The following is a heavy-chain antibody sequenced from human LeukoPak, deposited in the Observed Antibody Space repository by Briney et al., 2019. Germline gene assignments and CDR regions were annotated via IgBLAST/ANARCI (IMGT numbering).Heavy chain of an antibody. D-gene: IGHD1-1*01. CDR3: ARERETYNDY. CDR1: GFTFSTFW. V-gene: IGHV3-7*01. CDR2: IKRDGSET. Sequence: GGSLRLSCAVSGFTFSTFWMTWVRQAPGKGLEWVGNIKRDGSETYYVASVRGRFTISRDNAKNSLYLQMDSLRAEDTAVYFCARERETYNDYWGQGTLVTVSS. J-gene: IGHJ4*02.